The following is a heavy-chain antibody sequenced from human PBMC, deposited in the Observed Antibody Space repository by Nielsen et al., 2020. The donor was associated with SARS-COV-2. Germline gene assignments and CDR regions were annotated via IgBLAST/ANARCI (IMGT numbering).Heavy chain of an antibody. Sequence: GGSLRLSCSASGFILTDYWMSWVRQAPGKGLEWVATINAGGSQKFHVDSVRGRFTISRDVTENSLYLQMNNLRAEDTAMYYCSRDLHDNWGQGTLVTVSS. V-gene: IGHV3-7*03. CDR3: SRDLHDN. CDR1: GFILTDYW. CDR2: INAGGSQK. J-gene: IGHJ4*02.